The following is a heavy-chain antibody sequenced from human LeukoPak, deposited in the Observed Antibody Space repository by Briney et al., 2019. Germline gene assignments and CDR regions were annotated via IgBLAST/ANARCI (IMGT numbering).Heavy chain of an antibody. CDR2: ISSSSSYI. D-gene: IGHD2-2*01. V-gene: IGHV3-21*01. CDR3: ARDRLVVVPAAMDY. Sequence: PGGSLRLSCAASGFTFSSYSMNWVRQASGKGLEWVSSISSSSSYIYYADSVKGRFTISRDNAKNSLYLQMNSLRAEDTAVYYCARDRLVVVPAAMDYWGQGTLVTVSS. J-gene: IGHJ4*02. CDR1: GFTFSSYS.